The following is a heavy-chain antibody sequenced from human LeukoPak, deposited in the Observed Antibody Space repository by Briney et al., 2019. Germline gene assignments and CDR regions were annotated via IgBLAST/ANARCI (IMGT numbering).Heavy chain of an antibody. D-gene: IGHD6-6*01. J-gene: IGHJ4*02. V-gene: IGHV3-48*02. CDR2: ITRSSSTI. CDR1: GFTFSSYN. Sequence: GGSLILSCASSGFTFSSYNMNWGRQAPGKGLEWASYITRSSSTIYYADSVKGRFTISRDNAKNSLYLQINSLRDEDAAVYYCAREYSSSSGSVSDYWGQGTLVTVSS. CDR3: AREYSSSSGSVSDY.